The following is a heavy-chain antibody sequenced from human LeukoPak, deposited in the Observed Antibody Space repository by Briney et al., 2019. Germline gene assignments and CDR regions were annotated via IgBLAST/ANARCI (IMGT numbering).Heavy chain of an antibody. D-gene: IGHD5-18*01. CDR3: ARAGGYSYGYARYFDY. CDR2: IIPIFGTA. V-gene: IGHV1-69*05. Sequence: SVKVSCKASGGTFSSYAISWVRQAPGQGLEWMGGIIPIFGTANYAQKFQGRVTMTRDTSISTAYMELSRLRSDDTAVYYCARAGGYSYGYARYFDYWGQGTLVTVSS. CDR1: GGTFSSYA. J-gene: IGHJ4*02.